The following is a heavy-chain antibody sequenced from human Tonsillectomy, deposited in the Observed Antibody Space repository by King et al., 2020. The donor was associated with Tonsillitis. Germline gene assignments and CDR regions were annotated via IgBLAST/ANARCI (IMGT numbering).Heavy chain of an antibody. CDR1: GFTFSSYW. V-gene: IGHV3-74*01. Sequence: VQLVESGGGLVQPGGSLRLSCAASGFTFSSYWMHWVRQAPGKGLVWVSRINSDGSSTSYADSVKGRFTISRDNAKTTLYLQMNSLRAEDTAVYYCARGGYYQYYYYYMDVWGQGTTVTVSS. CDR3: ARGGYYQYYYYYMDV. D-gene: IGHD3-22*01. J-gene: IGHJ6*03. CDR2: INSDGSST.